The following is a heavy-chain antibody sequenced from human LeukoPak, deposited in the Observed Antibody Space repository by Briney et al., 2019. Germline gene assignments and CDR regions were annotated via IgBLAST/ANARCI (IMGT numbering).Heavy chain of an antibody. V-gene: IGHV3-48*03. CDR3: ARRAIAEGFDY. CDR1: GFTFSSYE. D-gene: IGHD6-13*01. J-gene: IGHJ4*02. CDR2: ISSSGRTI. Sequence: PGGSLRLSCAVSGFTFSSYEMNWVRQAPGKGLEWVSYISSSGRTIHYVDSVKGRFTISRDNAKNSLYLQMNSLRVEDTAVYYCARRAIAEGFDYWGQGTLVTVSS.